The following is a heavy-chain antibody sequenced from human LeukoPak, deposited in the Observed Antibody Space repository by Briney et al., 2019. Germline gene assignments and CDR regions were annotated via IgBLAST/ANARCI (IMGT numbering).Heavy chain of an antibody. CDR1: GGSISSYY. CDR3: ARALRPPPQSSGSYYKGDRFDP. Sequence: SETLSLTCTVSGGSISSYYWSWIRQPPGKGLEWIGYIYYSGSTNYNPSLKSRVTISVDTSKNQFSLKLSSVTAADTAVYYCARALRPPPQSSGSYYKGDRFDPWGQGTLVTVSS. V-gene: IGHV4-59*01. J-gene: IGHJ5*02. CDR2: IYYSGST. D-gene: IGHD3-10*01.